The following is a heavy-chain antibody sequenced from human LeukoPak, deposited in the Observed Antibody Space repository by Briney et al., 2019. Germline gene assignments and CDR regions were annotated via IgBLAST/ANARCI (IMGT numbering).Heavy chain of an antibody. J-gene: IGHJ3*02. Sequence: ASVKVSCKVSGYTLTELSMHWVRQAPGKGLEWMGGFDPEDGETIYVQKFQGRVTMTEDTPTDTAYMELSSLRSEDTAVYYCATEFVDTAAFDIWGQGTMVTVSS. CDR2: FDPEDGET. V-gene: IGHV1-24*01. CDR3: ATEFVDTAAFDI. CDR1: GYTLTELS. D-gene: IGHD5-18*01.